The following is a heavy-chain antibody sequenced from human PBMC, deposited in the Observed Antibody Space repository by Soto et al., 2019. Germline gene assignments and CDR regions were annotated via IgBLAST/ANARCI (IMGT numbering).Heavy chain of an antibody. J-gene: IGHJ4*02. Sequence: ASVKVSCKASGDTFTTYDINWVRQATGHGLEWMGWINPNSGNIGYAQRFQGRVTMTRDTAIRTAYIEVSSLRSDDTAVYYCARGRASGSYYLLDYWGQGTLVTVSS. CDR1: GDTFTTYD. CDR2: INPNSGNI. V-gene: IGHV1-8*01. CDR3: ARGRASGSYYLLDY. D-gene: IGHD3-10*01.